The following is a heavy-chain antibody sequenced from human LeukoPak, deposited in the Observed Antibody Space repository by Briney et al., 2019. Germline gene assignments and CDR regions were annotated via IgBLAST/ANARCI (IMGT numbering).Heavy chain of an antibody. V-gene: IGHV3-30*02. J-gene: IGHJ5*02. D-gene: IGHD2/OR15-2a*01. CDR3: AKDLKAKGFLGGEFDP. Sequence: PGGSLRLSCAASGFTFSSYGMHWVRQAPGKGLEWVAFIRYDGSNKYYADSVKGRFTISRDNSKNTLYLQMNSLRAEDTAVYYCAKDLKAKGFLGGEFDPWGQGTLVTVSS. CDR1: GFTFSSYG. CDR2: IRYDGSNK.